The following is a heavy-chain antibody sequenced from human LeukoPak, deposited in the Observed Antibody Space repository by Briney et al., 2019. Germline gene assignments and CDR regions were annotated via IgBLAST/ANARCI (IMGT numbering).Heavy chain of an antibody. Sequence: GGSLRLSCAASGFTFSSYAMTWVRQAPGKGLEWVSAISASGGGTYYADSVKGRFTISRDHSKNTVYLQMNSLRADDTAVYYCARDPRPSGWPYYFDYWGQGTLVTVSS. CDR2: ISASGGGT. V-gene: IGHV3-23*01. CDR3: ARDPRPSGWPYYFDY. D-gene: IGHD6-19*01. J-gene: IGHJ4*02. CDR1: GFTFSSYA.